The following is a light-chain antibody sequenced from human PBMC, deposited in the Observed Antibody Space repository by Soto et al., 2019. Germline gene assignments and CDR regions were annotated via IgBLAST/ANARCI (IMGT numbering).Light chain of an antibody. CDR3: QSWGTAIHWV. CDR2: LNSDGSH. Sequence: QLVLTQSPSASASLGASVKLTCTLNSGHRTYAIAWHQQQPEKGPRFLMKLNSDGSHIKGDGIPDRFAGSSSRAERYLSISSLQSEDESDYYCQSWGTAIHWVFGEGTKLTVL. V-gene: IGLV4-69*01. J-gene: IGLJ3*02. CDR1: SGHRTYA.